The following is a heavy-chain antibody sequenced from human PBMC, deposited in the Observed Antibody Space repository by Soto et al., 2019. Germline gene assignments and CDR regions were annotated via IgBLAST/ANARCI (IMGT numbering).Heavy chain of an antibody. Sequence: GGSLRLSCAASGFTFSSYGMHWVRQAPGKGLEWVAVIWYDGSNKYYADSVKGRFTISRDNSKNTLYLQMNSLRAEDTAGYYCARVRVGVQRMGEYYFDYWGQGTLVTVSS. CDR3: ARVRVGVQRMGEYYFDY. CDR1: GFTFSSYG. CDR2: IWYDGSNK. D-gene: IGHD3-16*01. V-gene: IGHV3-33*01. J-gene: IGHJ4*02.